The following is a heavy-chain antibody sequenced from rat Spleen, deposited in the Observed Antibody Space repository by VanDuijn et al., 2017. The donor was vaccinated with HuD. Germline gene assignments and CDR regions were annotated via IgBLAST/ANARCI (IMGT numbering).Heavy chain of an antibody. CDR3: ARDRYNCYFDF. D-gene: IGHD1-5*01. CDR2: ISSDGTT. Sequence: QVQLKESGPGLVQPSQTLSLTCTVSGFSLNSYTVNWVRQPPGKGLEWITAISSDGTTYYNSPLKSRLSISRDTSKSQVFFEMSSLQTEDTATYFCARDRYNCYFDFWGPGTMVTVSS. J-gene: IGHJ1*01. V-gene: IGHV2-6*01. CDR1: GFSLNSYT.